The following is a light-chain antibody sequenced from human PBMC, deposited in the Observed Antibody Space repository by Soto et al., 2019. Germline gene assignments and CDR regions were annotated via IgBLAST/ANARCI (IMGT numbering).Light chain of an antibody. Sequence: DIQMTQSPSTLSASVGDRVTITCRASQSINNWLAWYQQKPGKAPKLLIYDGFSLESGVPLRFSGSGFWTEFTLTISSLQPDDSATYYCQQYKRYSLNFGGGTKVEIK. CDR3: QQYKRYSLN. CDR1: QSINNW. CDR2: DGF. J-gene: IGKJ4*01. V-gene: IGKV1-5*01.